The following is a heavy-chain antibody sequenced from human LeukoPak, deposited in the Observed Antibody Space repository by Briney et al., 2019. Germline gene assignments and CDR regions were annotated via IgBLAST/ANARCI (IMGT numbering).Heavy chain of an antibody. Sequence: GGSLRLSCAASGFTFSSYWMTWVRQAPGKGLEWVSAISGSGGTTYFTDSVKGRFTISRDNSKNTLYLQMNSLRVEDTAVYFCAKDHSSSWYSGYWGQGTLVTVSS. CDR3: AKDHSSSWYSGY. CDR2: ISGSGGTT. CDR1: GFTFSSYW. D-gene: IGHD3-22*01. J-gene: IGHJ4*02. V-gene: IGHV3-23*01.